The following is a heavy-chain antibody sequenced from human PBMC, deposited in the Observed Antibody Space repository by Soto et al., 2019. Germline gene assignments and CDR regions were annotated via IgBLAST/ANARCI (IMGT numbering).Heavy chain of an antibody. D-gene: IGHD2-15*01. CDR2: IIPILGIA. CDR3: ARTAAVGYCSGGSCYSLRNWFDP. Sequence: QVQLVQSGAEVKKPGSSVKVSCKASGGTFSSYTISWVRQAPGQGLEWMGRIIPILGIANYAQKFQGRVTITADKSTSTAYMELSSLRSEDTAVYYCARTAAVGYCSGGSCYSLRNWFDPWGQGTLVTVSS. CDR1: GGTFSSYT. J-gene: IGHJ5*02. V-gene: IGHV1-69*02.